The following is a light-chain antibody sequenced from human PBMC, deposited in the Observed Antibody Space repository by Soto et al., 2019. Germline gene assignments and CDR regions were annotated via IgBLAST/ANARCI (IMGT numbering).Light chain of an antibody. CDR1: GSDVGAYEY. J-gene: IGLJ1*01. CDR3: SSYSNTNTLYV. V-gene: IGLV2-14*01. CDR2: VVT. Sequence: QSVLTQPASVSGSPGQSITISCTGTGSDVGAYEYVSWYQHHPGKAPKLIIYVVTNRPSGISARFSGSKSASTASLTISGLQAEDEADYYCSSYSNTNTLYVFGTGTKVTVL.